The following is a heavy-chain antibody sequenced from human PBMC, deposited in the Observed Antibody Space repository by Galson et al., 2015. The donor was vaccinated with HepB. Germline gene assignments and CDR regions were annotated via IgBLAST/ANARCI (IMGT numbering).Heavy chain of an antibody. CDR3: ARVVGTSFQLAAGDY. D-gene: IGHD6-13*01. V-gene: IGHV3-72*01. CDR2: VRKRANGYTT. J-gene: IGHJ4*02. CDR1: GFTFSDHH. Sequence: SLRLSCAASGFTFSDHHMDWVRQAPGKGLEWVGRVRKRANGYTTEYAASVKGRFTVSRDDSKNSLYLQMNSLQTEDTAVYYCARVVGTSFQLAAGDYWGQGTLVTVSS.